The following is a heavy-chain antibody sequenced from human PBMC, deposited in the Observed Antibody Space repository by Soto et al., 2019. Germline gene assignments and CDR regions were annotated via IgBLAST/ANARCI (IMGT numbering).Heavy chain of an antibody. J-gene: IGHJ4*02. CDR2: IVVGSGNT. CDR1: GFTFTSSA. D-gene: IGHD6-19*01. V-gene: IGHV1-58*01. CDR3: AHGSGWYLGDY. Sequence: SAKVSCKASGFTFTSSAVQWVRQARGQRLEWIGWIVVGSGNTNYAQKFQERVTITRDMSTSTAYMELSSLRSEDTAVYYCAHGSGWYLGDYWGQGTLVTVSS.